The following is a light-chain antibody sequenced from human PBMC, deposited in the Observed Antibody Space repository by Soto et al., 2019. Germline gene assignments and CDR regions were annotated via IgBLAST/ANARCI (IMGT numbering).Light chain of an antibody. CDR1: QSVSSSY. CDR3: QQYGSPPFT. V-gene: IGKV3-20*01. CDR2: GAS. J-gene: IGKJ3*01. Sequence: EIVLTQSPGTLSLSPGERATLSCRASQSVSSSYLAWYQQKPGQAPRLLIYGASSRATGIPDRFSGSGSGTDFTLTISRLEPEDFAVYYCQQYGSPPFTFGAGTKVDIK.